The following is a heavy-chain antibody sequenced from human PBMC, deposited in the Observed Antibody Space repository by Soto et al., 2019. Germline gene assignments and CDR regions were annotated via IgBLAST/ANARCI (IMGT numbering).Heavy chain of an antibody. CDR1: GFTFSSYG. J-gene: IGHJ6*02. Sequence: QVQLVESGGGVVQPGRSLRLSCAASGFTFSSYGMHWVRQAPGKGLEWVAVIWYDGSNKYYADSVKGRFTISRDNSKNTLYLQMNSLRAEDTAVYYCARDLDYYDSSGYRNYYYYGMDVWGQGTTVTVSS. CDR3: ARDLDYYDSSGYRNYYYYGMDV. V-gene: IGHV3-33*01. CDR2: IWYDGSNK. D-gene: IGHD3-22*01.